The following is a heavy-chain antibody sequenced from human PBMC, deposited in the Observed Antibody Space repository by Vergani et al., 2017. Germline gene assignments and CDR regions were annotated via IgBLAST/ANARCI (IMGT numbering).Heavy chain of an antibody. CDR3: AIRRSYSSSWYDAEGDY. CDR2: IYPGDSDT. CDR1: GYSFTSYW. J-gene: IGHJ4*02. V-gene: IGHV5-51*03. Sequence: EVQLVQSGAEVKKPGESLKISCKGSGYSFTSYWIGWVRQMPGKGLEWMWIIYPGDSDTRYSPSFQGQVTISADKSISTAYLQWSSLKASDTAMYYCAIRRSYSSSWYDAEGDYWGQGTLVTVSS. D-gene: IGHD6-13*01.